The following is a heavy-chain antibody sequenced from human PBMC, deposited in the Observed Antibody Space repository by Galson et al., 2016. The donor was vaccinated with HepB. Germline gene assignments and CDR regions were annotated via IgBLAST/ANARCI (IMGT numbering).Heavy chain of an antibody. D-gene: IGHD4-17*01. V-gene: IGHV4-31*03. Sequence: TLSLTCTVSGGSISSGAYYWSWIRQHPGKGLEWIGYIYYSGSTYYNPSLKSRVTISVDTSKNQFSLKLSSVTAADTAVYYCARDKGIDYGDYVGAFHIWGQGTMVTVSS. CDR1: GGSISSGAYY. CDR2: IYYSGST. J-gene: IGHJ3*02. CDR3: ARDKGIDYGDYVGAFHI.